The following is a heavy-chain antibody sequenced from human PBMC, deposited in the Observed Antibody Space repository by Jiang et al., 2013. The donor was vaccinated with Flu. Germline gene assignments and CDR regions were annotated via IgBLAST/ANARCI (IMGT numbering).Heavy chain of an antibody. CDR1: GYTFTGYY. CDR3: ARVGGYSSSWCPDY. CDR2: INPNSGGT. J-gene: IGHJ4*02. D-gene: IGHD6-13*01. Sequence: GAEVKKPGASVKVSCKASGYTFTGYYMHWVRQAPGQGLEWMGWINPNSGGTNYAQKFQGWVTMTRDTSISTAYMELSRLRSDDTAVYYCARVGGYSSSWCPDYWGQGTLVTVSS. V-gene: IGHV1-2*04.